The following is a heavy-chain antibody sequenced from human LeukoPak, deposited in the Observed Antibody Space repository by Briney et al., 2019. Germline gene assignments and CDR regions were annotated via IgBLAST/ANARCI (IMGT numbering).Heavy chain of an antibody. V-gene: IGHV3-48*03. J-gene: IGHJ6*03. D-gene: IGHD3-22*01. Sequence: GGSLRLSYAASGFTFSSYEMNWVRQAPGEGLEWVSYISSSGSTIYYADSVKGRFTISRDNAKNSLYLQMNSLRAEDTAVYYCARSYYYDSSGYSLHYMDVWGKGTTVTVSS. CDR1: GFTFSSYE. CDR3: ARSYYYDSSGYSLHYMDV. CDR2: ISSSGSTI.